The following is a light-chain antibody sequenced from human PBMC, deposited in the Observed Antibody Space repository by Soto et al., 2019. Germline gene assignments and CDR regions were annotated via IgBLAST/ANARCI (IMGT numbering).Light chain of an antibody. CDR1: QSVSSS. CDR3: QQRRDWHLT. CDR2: EAS. V-gene: IGKV3-11*01. J-gene: IGKJ4*01. Sequence: EIVLTQSPATLSLSPGERATLSCRASQSVSSSLAWYQQKPGQAPRLLIYEASNRATGIPARFSGRGSGTDFTLTITSLEPEDFAVYCCQQRRDWHLTFGGGTKVEIK.